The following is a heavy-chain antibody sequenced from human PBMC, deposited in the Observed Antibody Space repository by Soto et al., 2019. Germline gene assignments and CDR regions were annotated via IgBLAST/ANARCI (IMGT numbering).Heavy chain of an antibody. CDR2: ISGSNNNI. D-gene: IGHD2-21*02. CDR1: GFTLRNYE. J-gene: IGHJ4*02. V-gene: IGHV3-48*03. Sequence: GGSLRLTCAASGFTLRNYEKNGVRQAPGKGLEWISKISGSNNNIYYADSVRGRFTISRDNAKNSLYLQMNSLRAEDTAIYYCASERLCGADCYFFDNWGQGTQVTVSS. CDR3: ASERLCGADCYFFDN.